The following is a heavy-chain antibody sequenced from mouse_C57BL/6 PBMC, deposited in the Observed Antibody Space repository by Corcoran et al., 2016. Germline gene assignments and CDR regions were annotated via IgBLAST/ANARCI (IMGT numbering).Heavy chain of an antibody. Sequence: QVQLQQSGAALVKPGASVKISCKASGYAFSNYWTNWMKQRPVKGLEWIGQIYPGDGDTNYNGKFKGKATLTADKSSSTAYMELSSLTSEDSAGHFCARERSNYEAWFVSWGQGTVVTVSA. J-gene: IGHJ3*01. D-gene: IGHD2-5*01. CDR3: ARERSNYEAWFVS. CDR1: GYAFSNYW. V-gene: IGHV1-80*01. CDR2: IYPGDGDT.